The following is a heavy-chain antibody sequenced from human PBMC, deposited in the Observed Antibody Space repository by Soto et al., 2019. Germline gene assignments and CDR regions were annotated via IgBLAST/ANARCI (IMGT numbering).Heavy chain of an antibody. CDR2: INDSGST. CDR1: GGSFSGYY. J-gene: IGHJ6*03. CDR3: ARGLLLWFGELSRRGGYYYYMDV. V-gene: IGHV4-34*01. D-gene: IGHD3-10*01. Sequence: QVQLQQWGAGLLKPSETLSLTCAVYGGSFSGYYWSWIRQTPGKGLEWIGEINDSGSTNYNPSLKSRLTILVETPKNHFATKLSSVTAADAAVYYGARGLLLWFGELSRRGGYYYYMDVWGKGTTVTVSS.